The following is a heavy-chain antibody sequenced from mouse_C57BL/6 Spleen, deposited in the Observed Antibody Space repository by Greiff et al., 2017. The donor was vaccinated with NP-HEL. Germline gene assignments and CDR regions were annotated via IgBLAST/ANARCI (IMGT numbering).Heavy chain of an antibody. J-gene: IGHJ2*01. D-gene: IGHD1-1*01. CDR1: GYTFTSYW. CDR2: IDPSDSYT. V-gene: IGHV1-69*01. Sequence: SGAELVMPGASVKLSCKASGYTFTSYWMHWVKQRPGQGLEWIGEIDPSDSYTNYNQKFKGKSTLTVDKSSSTAYMQLSSLTSEDSAVYYCASSGGLLRLDYWGQGTTLTVSS. CDR3: ASSGGLLRLDY.